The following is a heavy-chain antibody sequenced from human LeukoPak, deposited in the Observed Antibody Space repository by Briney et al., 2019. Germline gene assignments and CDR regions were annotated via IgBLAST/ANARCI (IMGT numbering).Heavy chain of an antibody. D-gene: IGHD2-2*02. CDR1: GGSFSGYY. J-gene: IGHJ6*02. Sequence: PSETLSLTCAVYGGSFSGYYWSWIRQPPGKGLEWIGEINHSGSTNYNPSLKSRVTISVDTSKNQFPLKLSSVTAADTAVYYCARGWVYCSSTSCYRNYYYYGMDVWGQGTTVTVSS. CDR2: INHSGST. CDR3: ARGWVYCSSTSCYRNYYYYGMDV. V-gene: IGHV4-34*01.